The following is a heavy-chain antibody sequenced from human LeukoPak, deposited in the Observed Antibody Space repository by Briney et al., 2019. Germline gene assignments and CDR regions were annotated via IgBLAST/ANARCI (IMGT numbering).Heavy chain of an antibody. D-gene: IGHD2-21*02. Sequence: GGSLRLSCTASGFIFGDYAMSWVRQAPGKGLEWVGFIRSKAYGGTTEYAASVKGRFTISRDDSKSIAYLQMNSLKTEDTAVYYCTRDLRGGDYDPFLYYYYYYGMDVWGQGTTVTVSS. CDR2: IRSKAYGGTT. J-gene: IGHJ6*02. CDR1: GFIFGDYA. V-gene: IGHV3-49*04. CDR3: TRDLRGGDYDPFLYYYYYYGMDV.